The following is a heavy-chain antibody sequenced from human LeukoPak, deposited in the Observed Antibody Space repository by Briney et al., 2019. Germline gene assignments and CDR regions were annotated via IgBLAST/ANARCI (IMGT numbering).Heavy chain of an antibody. CDR2: IYHSGSA. V-gene: IGHV4-4*02. J-gene: IGHJ4*02. CDR3: ARGGHILFLEWLLYGYFDY. D-gene: IGHD3-3*01. CDR1: GGSISSSNW. Sequence: SGTLSLTCAVSGGSISSSNWWSWVRRSPGKGLEWLGEIYHSGSANYNPSLNSRITISVDKSQNQLSLKLSSVTAADTAVYYCARGGHILFLEWLLYGYFDYWGQGTLVTVSS.